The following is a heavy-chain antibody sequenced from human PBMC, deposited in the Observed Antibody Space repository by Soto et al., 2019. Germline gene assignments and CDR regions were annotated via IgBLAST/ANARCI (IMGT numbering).Heavy chain of an antibody. CDR2: IIPVFGRP. J-gene: IGHJ1*01. Sequence: ASVKVSCKASGGTFSSFGISWVRQATGQGLEWMGGIIPVFGRPNYAQRFRGRLTITADESTNTSYMELIDLTSEDTAVYYCAREASGYDFWGQGTQVTVSS. CDR3: AREASGYDF. CDR1: GGTFSSFG. V-gene: IGHV1-69*13. D-gene: IGHD5-12*01.